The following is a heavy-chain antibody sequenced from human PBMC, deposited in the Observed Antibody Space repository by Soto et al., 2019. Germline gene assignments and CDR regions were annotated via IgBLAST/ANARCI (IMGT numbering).Heavy chain of an antibody. CDR1: GFTFSSYA. J-gene: IGHJ5*02. D-gene: IGHD6-19*01. Sequence: LRLSCAASGFTFSSYAMSWVRQAPGKGLEWVSAISGSGGSTYYADSVKGRFTISRDNSKNTLYLQMNSLRAEDTAVYYCAKDYSSGWPGNWFDPWGQGTLVTVAS. CDR2: ISGSGGST. CDR3: AKDYSSGWPGNWFDP. V-gene: IGHV3-23*01.